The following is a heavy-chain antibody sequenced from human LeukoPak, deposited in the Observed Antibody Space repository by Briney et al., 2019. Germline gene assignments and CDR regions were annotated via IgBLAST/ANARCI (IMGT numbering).Heavy chain of an antibody. CDR3: ARDEGVDASGYYSYWYFDL. Sequence: SETLSLTCTVSGGSISSSSYYWGWIRQPPGKGLEWIGRIYYSGSTYYNPSLKSRVTISVDTSKKQFSLKLSSVTAADTAVYYCARDEGVDASGYYSYWYFDLWGRGTLVTVSS. CDR2: IYYSGST. V-gene: IGHV4-39*07. J-gene: IGHJ2*01. D-gene: IGHD3-22*01. CDR1: GGSISSSSYY.